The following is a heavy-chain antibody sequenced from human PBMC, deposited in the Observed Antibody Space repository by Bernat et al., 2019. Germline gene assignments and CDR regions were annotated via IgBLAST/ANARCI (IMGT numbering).Heavy chain of an antibody. V-gene: IGHV4-31*03. Sequence: QVQLQESGPGLVKPSQTLSLTCTVSGGSISSGGYYWSWIRRHPGKGLEWIGYIYYSGSTYYNPSLKSRVTISVDTSKNQFSLKLSSVTAADTAVYYCAREANWGYLLDYWGQGTLVTVSS. CDR3: AREANWGYLLDY. D-gene: IGHD7-27*01. CDR1: GGSISSGGYY. CDR2: IYYSGST. J-gene: IGHJ4*02.